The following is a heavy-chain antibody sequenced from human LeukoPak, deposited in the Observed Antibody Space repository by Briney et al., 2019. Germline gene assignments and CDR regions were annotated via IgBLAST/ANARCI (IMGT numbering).Heavy chain of an antibody. CDR3: ARFSMVRGVISSIDY. D-gene: IGHD3-10*01. Sequence: KSSETLSLTCAVYGGSFSGYYWSWIRQPPGKGLEWIGEINHSGSTNYNPSLKSRVTISVDTSKNQFSLKLSSVTAADTAVYYCARFSMVRGVISSIDYWGQGTLVTVSS. CDR2: INHSGST. V-gene: IGHV4-34*01. J-gene: IGHJ4*02. CDR1: GGSFSGYY.